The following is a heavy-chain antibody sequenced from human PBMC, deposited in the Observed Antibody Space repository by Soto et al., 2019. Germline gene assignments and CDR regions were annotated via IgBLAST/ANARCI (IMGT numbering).Heavy chain of an antibody. CDR3: ARGQEGVVATH. CDR1: GGSLSGYY. CDR2: VKDGGHT. Sequence: QVQLQQWGAGLLKPSETLSLNCAVTGGSLSGYYWSWIRQPPGKGLEWIGEVKDGGHTNYSPSLRGRVTISXXTSNNQFSLRLNSVTAAEPGVYYCARGQEGVVATHWDQGSLVTVSS. D-gene: IGHD5-12*01. V-gene: IGHV4-34*01. J-gene: IGHJ4*02.